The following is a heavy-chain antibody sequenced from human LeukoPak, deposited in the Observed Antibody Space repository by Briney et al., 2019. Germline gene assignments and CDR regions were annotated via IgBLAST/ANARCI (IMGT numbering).Heavy chain of an antibody. D-gene: IGHD6-13*01. Sequence: SETLSLTCTVPGTSMRSHYWSWIRQPPGKGLEWIEYIYYSATTNYNPSLKRRVTISVDTSKNQFSMKLNSVTAADTAVYYCARLGIAAAAYFDYWGQGNLVTVSS. CDR2: IYYSATT. V-gene: IGHV4-59*08. CDR1: GTSMRSHY. CDR3: ARLGIAAAAYFDY. J-gene: IGHJ4*02.